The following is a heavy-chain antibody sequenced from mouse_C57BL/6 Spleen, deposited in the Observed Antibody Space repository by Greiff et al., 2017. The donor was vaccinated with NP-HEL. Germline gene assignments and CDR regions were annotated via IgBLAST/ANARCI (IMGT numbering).Heavy chain of an antibody. V-gene: IGHV1-80*01. CDR2: IYPGDGDT. J-gene: IGHJ2*01. CDR1: GYAFSSYW. CDR3: ARRVYYSYFDY. D-gene: IGHD2-12*01. Sequence: QVQLQQSGAELVKPGASVKISCKASGYAFSSYWMNWVKQRPGKGLEWIGQIYPGDGDTNYNGKFKGKATLTADKSSSTAYMQLSSLTSEDPAVYFCARRVYYSYFDYWGQGTTLTVSS.